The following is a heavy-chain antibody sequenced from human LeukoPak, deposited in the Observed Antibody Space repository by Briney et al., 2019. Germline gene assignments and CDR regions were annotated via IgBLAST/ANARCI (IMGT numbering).Heavy chain of an antibody. CDR1: GYTFTGYY. V-gene: IGHV1-2*02. Sequence: GASVKASCKASGYTFTGYYMHWVRQAPGQGLEWMGWINPNSGGTNYAQKFQGRVTMTRDTSISTAYMELSRLRSDDTAVYYCARDPAAGTSDYYYGMDVWGQGTTVTVSS. J-gene: IGHJ6*02. CDR2: INPNSGGT. CDR3: ARDPAAGTSDYYYGMDV. D-gene: IGHD6-19*01.